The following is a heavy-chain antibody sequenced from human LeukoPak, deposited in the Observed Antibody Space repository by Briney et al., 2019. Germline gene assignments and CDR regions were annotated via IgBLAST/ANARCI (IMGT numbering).Heavy chain of an antibody. CDR3: AREVYRSLDY. D-gene: IGHD6-19*01. Sequence: GGSLRLSCAASGFTFSNYGMYWVRQAPGKGLEWVALIWYDGSNTYYADSVKGRFSISRDNSKNTLYVQINSLRADDTAVYYCAREVYRSLDYWGQGTLVTVSS. CDR2: IWYDGSNT. CDR1: GFTFSNYG. V-gene: IGHV3-33*01. J-gene: IGHJ4*02.